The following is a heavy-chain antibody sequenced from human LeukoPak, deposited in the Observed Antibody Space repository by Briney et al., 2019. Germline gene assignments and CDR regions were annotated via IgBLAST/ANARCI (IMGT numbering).Heavy chain of an antibody. CDR3: RRVAHSSSWYFFDS. CDR2: ITHNGST. J-gene: IGHJ4*02. V-gene: IGHV4-34*01. CDR1: GGSFSGYY. Sequence: PSETLTLTCAVYGGSFSGYYWSWIRQPPGKGLGWIGEITHNGSTSYNPSLKGRVTISVDTSRNQFSLQLSSVTAADTAVYYCRRVAHSSSWYFFDSWGQGTLVTVSS. D-gene: IGHD6-13*01.